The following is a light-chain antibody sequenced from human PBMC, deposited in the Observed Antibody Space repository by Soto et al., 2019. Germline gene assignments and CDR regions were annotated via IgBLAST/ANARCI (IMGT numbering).Light chain of an antibody. CDR2: GAS. CDR3: QQDGSSPQYT. Sequence: EILLTQSPGTLSLSPGERATLSCRASQSVGSSHLAWYQQKPGQAPRLLIYGASSRATGIPDRFSGSGSGTDFTLTISRLEPEDFAVYYCQQDGSSPQYTFGQGTKVDIK. J-gene: IGKJ2*01. CDR1: QSVGSSH. V-gene: IGKV3-20*01.